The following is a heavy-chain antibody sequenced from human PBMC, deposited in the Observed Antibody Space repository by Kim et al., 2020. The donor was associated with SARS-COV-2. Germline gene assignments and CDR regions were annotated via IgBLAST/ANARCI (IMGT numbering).Heavy chain of an antibody. Sequence: GGSLRLSCAASGFTFGDYAMHWVRQAPGKGLEWVSGISWNSGSIGYADSVKGRFTISRDNAKNSLYLQMNSLRAEDTALYYCAKDKGFGSWDKYYFDYWGQGTLVTVSS. D-gene: IGHD6-13*01. J-gene: IGHJ4*02. V-gene: IGHV3-9*01. CDR3: AKDKGFGSWDKYYFDY. CDR1: GFTFGDYA. CDR2: ISWNSGSI.